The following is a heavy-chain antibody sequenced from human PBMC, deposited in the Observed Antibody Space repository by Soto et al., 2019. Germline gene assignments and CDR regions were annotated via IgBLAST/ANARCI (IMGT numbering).Heavy chain of an antibody. Sequence: GGSLRLSCAASGFTFSSYGMHWVRQAPGKGLEWVAVIWYDGSNKYYADSVKGRFTISRDNSKNTLYLQMNSLRAEDTAVYYCARDRTNPPATFFTMVRGAPVDVWGQGTTVTVSS. V-gene: IGHV3-33*01. D-gene: IGHD3-10*01. CDR2: IWYDGSNK. CDR1: GFTFSSYG. CDR3: ARDRTNPPATFFTMVRGAPVDV. J-gene: IGHJ6*02.